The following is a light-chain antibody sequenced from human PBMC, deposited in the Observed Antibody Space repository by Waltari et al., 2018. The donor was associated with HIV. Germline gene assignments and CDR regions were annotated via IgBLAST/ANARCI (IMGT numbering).Light chain of an antibody. J-gene: IGLJ1*01. V-gene: IGLV3-9*01. Sequence: SYDLTQALPVSVALGQTATITCDGSHIAPKNANWYQQKAGQAPLLVIYRDDNRPSGTPERFSGASSSNTATLIISGAQPGDEADYFCQVWHSNTAVFGSGTKVTVL. CDR1: HIAPKN. CDR2: RDD. CDR3: QVWHSNTAV.